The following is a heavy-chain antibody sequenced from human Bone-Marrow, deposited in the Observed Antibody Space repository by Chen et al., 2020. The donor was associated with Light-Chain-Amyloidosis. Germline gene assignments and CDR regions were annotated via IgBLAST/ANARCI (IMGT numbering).Heavy chain of an antibody. V-gene: IGHV5-51*01. CDR1: GYTFPNYW. D-gene: IGHD5-12*01. Sequence: EVQLEQSGPEVKKPGESLKISCKGSGYTFPNYWIGWVRQMPGKGLEWRGVIYPDDSDARYSPSFEGQVTISADKSITTAYLQWRSLKASDTARYYCARRRDGYNFDYWGQGTLVTVSS. CDR3: ARRRDGYNFDY. J-gene: IGHJ4*02. CDR2: IYPDDSDA.